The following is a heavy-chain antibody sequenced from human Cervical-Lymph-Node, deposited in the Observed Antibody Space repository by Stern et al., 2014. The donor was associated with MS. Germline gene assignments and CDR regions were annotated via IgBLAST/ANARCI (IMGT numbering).Heavy chain of an antibody. J-gene: IGHJ4*02. CDR3: ARGGMRDVVVPAAHDY. CDR1: GGSFSGYY. Sequence: QVQLQQWGAGLLKPSETLSLTCAVYGGSFSGYYWSWIRQPPGKGLEWIGEINHSGSTNYNPSLKSRVTISVDTSKNQFSLKLSSVTAADTAVYYCARGGMRDVVVPAAHDYWGQGTLVTVSS. CDR2: INHSGST. V-gene: IGHV4-34*01. D-gene: IGHD2-2*01.